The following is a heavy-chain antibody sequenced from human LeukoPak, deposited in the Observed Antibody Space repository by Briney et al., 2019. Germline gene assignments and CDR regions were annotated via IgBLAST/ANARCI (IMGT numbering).Heavy chain of an antibody. J-gene: IGHJ4*02. D-gene: IGHD6-6*01. Sequence: GGSLRLSCAASGFTVSSNYMSWVRQAPGKGLEWVSVIYSGGSTYYADSVKGRFTISRDNSKNTLYLQMNSLRAEDTAVYYCARDSSSSSSEFDYWGQGTLVTVSS. CDR3: ARDSSSSSSEFDY. V-gene: IGHV3-53*05. CDR1: GFTVSSNY. CDR2: IYSGGST.